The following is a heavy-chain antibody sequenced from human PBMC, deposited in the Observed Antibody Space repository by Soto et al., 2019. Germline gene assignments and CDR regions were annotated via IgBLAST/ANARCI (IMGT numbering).Heavy chain of an antibody. V-gene: IGHV3-74*01. CDR1: GFALSSYW. CDR3: AREKAVAATTFDY. CDR2: IQSDGSST. J-gene: IGHJ4*02. Sequence: EVQLVESGGGSVQPGGSLRLSCAVSGFALSSYWMHWVRQAPGKGLVWVSRIQSDGSSTNYADSVKGRFTISRDNAKNTLYLQMDSLRVEDTAMYYCAREKAVAATTFDYWGQGTLVTVSS. D-gene: IGHD6-19*01.